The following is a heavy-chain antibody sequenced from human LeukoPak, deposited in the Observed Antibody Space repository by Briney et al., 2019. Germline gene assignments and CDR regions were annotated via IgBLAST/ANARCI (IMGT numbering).Heavy chain of an antibody. D-gene: IGHD3-3*01. CDR3: ARGRNDFWSGYYYSDY. V-gene: IGHV4-34*01. Sequence: SETLSLTCAVYGGSFSGYYWSWIRQPPGKGLEWIGEINHSGSTNYNPSLKSRVTISVDTTKNQFSLKLSSVTAADTAVYYCARGRNDFWSGYYYSDYWGQGTLVTVSS. CDR1: GGSFSGYY. J-gene: IGHJ4*02. CDR2: INHSGST.